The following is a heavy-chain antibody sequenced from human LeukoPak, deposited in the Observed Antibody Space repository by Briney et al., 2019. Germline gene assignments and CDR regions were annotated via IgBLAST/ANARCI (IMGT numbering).Heavy chain of an antibody. V-gene: IGHV1-2*02. CDR1: GYTFTSYD. D-gene: IGHD2-2*01. CDR2: INPNSGGT. J-gene: IGHJ5*02. CDR3: ARDGGWYQLLWWFDP. Sequence: GASVKVSCKASGYTFTSYDINWVRQATRQGLEWMGWINPNSGGTNYAQKFQGRVTMTRDTSISTAYMELNRLRSDDTAIYYCARDGGWYQLLWWFDPWGQGTLVTVSS.